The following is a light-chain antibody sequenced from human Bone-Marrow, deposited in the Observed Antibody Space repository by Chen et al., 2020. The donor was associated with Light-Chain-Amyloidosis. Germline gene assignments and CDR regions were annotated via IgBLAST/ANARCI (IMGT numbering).Light chain of an antibody. J-gene: IGLJ3*02. V-gene: IGLV1-44*01. CDR1: SSNIGHNT. Sequence: QSGLTKPPSASGTPGQRVTISCSGSSSNIGHNTVNWYQQLPGTAPKLLLYTNNQRPSGVPHRFSCSKSGTSASLAISGLQSEDEADYYCAAWDDSLKAWVFGGGTKLTVL. CDR3: AAWDDSLKAWV. CDR2: TNN.